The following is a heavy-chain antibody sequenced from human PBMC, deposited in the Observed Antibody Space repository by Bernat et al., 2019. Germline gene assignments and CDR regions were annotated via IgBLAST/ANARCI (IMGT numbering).Heavy chain of an antibody. J-gene: IGHJ6*04. CDR2: IKIKTDGGTT. CDR1: GFTFSYAW. CDR3: TTLYYGILTGYYEVVDV. V-gene: IGHV3-15*01. Sequence: EVQLVESGGGLVKPGGSLRLSCAASGFTFSYAWMSWVRQAPGKGLEWVGRIKIKTDGGTTDYAAPVKGRFTISRDDSKNTLDLQMNSLKTEDTAVYYCTTLYYGILTGYYEVVDVWGKGTTVTVSS. D-gene: IGHD3-9*01.